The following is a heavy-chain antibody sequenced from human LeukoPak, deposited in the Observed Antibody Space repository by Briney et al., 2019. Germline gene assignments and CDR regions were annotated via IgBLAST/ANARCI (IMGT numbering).Heavy chain of an antibody. J-gene: IGHJ5*02. CDR2: IRYDGSNK. CDR3: AKDRYCSSTSCYLLRDWFDP. D-gene: IGHD2-2*01. CDR1: GFTFSSYG. V-gene: IGHV3-30*02. Sequence: GGSLRLSCAAPGFTFSSYGMHWVRQAPGKGLEWVAFIRYDGSNKYYADSVKGRFTISRDNSKNTLYLQMNSLRAEDTAVYYCAKDRYCSSTSCYLLRDWFDPWGQGTLVTVSS.